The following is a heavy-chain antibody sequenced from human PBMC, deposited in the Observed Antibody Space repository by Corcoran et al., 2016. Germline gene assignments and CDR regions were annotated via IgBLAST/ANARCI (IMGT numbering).Heavy chain of an antibody. V-gene: IGHV3-48*03. CDR2: ITSSSSTI. D-gene: IGHD2-15*01. Sequence: EVQLVESGGGLVQPGGSLRLSCAASGFTFSDYEMNWFRQAPGKGREWISYITSSSSTIYYADSVKGRFTISRDNAKSSLYLQMNSLRAEDTAVYYCVRDRHAALWGQGTLVTVSS. J-gene: IGHJ4*02. CDR3: VRDRHAAL. CDR1: GFTFSDYE.